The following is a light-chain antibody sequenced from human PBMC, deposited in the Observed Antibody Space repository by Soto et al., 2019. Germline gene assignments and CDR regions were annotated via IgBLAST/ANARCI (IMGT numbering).Light chain of an antibody. J-gene: IGLJ1*01. Sequence: QYALTQPASVCGSPGQSITISCTGTSGDIGSYNRVSWYQQHPGKAPKLIIYEVTDRPSGVSNRFSGSKSGNTASLTISGLQAEDEAEYYCSSYASSGGHNYVFATGTKLTVL. CDR2: EVT. CDR1: SGDIGSYNR. CDR3: SSYASSGGHNYV. V-gene: IGLV2-14*01.